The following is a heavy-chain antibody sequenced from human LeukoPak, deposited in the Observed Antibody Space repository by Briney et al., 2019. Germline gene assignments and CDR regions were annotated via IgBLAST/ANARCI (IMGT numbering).Heavy chain of an antibody. CDR1: GFTFNNFA. V-gene: IGHV3-23*01. Sequence: GGSLRLSCSASGFTFNNFAMSWVRQAPGKGLEWVATISGSGDTTFYADSVKGRFTISRDNYKTTLYLQMNSLRAEDTAVYYCGKGINYYDNSGYFKHWGQGTLVTVSS. CDR3: GKGINYYDNSGYFKH. J-gene: IGHJ4*02. D-gene: IGHD3-22*01. CDR2: ISGSGDTT.